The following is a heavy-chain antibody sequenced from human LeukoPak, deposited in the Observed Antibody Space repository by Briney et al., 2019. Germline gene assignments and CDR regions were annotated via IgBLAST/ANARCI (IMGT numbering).Heavy chain of an antibody. CDR2: MYTSEST. Sequence: PSETLSLTCTVSGGSISSGSHYWSWIRQPAGKGLEWIGRMYTSESTNYNPSLKSRVTISVDTSRNQFSLKLSSVTAADTAVYYCARSERGLDYWGQGTLVTVSS. CDR1: GGSISSGSHY. CDR3: ARSERGLDY. D-gene: IGHD3-10*01. V-gene: IGHV4-61*02. J-gene: IGHJ4*02.